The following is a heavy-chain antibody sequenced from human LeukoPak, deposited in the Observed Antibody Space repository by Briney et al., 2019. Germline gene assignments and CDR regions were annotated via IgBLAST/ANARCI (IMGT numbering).Heavy chain of an antibody. CDR3: AALLRPGAIDY. CDR1: GGSISSADYY. CDR2: IYYSGRT. J-gene: IGHJ4*02. Sequence: SETLSLTCTVSGGSISSADYYWSWIRQPPGKGLEWIGHIYYSGRTYYNPSLKSRVTFSVDTSKNQFSLKLSSVTAADTAVYYCAALLRPGAIDYWRQGILVTVST. V-gene: IGHV4-30-4*08. D-gene: IGHD4/OR15-4a*01.